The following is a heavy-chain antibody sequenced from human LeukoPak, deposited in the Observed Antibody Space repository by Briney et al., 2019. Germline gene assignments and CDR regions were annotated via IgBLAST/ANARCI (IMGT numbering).Heavy chain of an antibody. V-gene: IGHV3-23*01. D-gene: IGHD6-19*01. CDR3: AKELRLVRYFDY. CDR1: GFTFSSYA. Sequence: GGSLRLSCAASGFTFSSYAMSWVRQAPGKGLKGVSAISGSGGSTYYADSVKGRFTISRDNPKNTLYLQMNSLRAEDTAVYYCAKELRLVRYFDYWGQGTLVTASS. J-gene: IGHJ4*02. CDR2: ISGSGGST.